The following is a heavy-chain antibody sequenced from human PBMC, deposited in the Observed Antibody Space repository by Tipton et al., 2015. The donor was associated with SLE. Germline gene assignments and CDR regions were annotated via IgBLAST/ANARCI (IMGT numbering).Heavy chain of an antibody. Sequence: RSLRLSCAASGFSFRDYGMHWVRLTPGKGPEWVAVIWYDESEKYYADSVKGRFTISRDNSKNTLYLQMSSLRVDDTAVYHCAKVMWVGGSFGGDILDVWGQGTVVTVSS. CDR1: GFSFRDYG. CDR2: IWYDESEK. CDR3: AKVMWVGGSFGGDILDV. V-gene: IGHV3-33*06. D-gene: IGHD1-26*01. J-gene: IGHJ3*01.